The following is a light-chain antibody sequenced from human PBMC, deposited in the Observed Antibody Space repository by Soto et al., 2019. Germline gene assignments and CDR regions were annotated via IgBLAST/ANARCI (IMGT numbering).Light chain of an antibody. J-gene: IGLJ3*02. CDR3: QVWDGSTHHLV. CDR2: YDV. V-gene: IGLV3-21*04. Sequence: SYELTQPPSVSVAPGRTAIITCGGSKVGSKSVHWYQQKPGQAPVLVIYYDVDRPSGIPERFSGSNSGDTATLTIASVEAGVEADYYCQVWDGSTHHLVFGGGTKLTVL. CDR1: KVGSKS.